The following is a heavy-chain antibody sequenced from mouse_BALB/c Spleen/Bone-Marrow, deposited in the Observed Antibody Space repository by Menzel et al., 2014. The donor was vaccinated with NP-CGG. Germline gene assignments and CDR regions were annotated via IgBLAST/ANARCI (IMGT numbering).Heavy chain of an antibody. CDR3: ARAYYRYPFDY. D-gene: IGHD2-14*01. CDR2: ISSGGGNT. V-gene: IGHV5-9*03. CDR1: GFTFSSYT. J-gene: IGHJ2*01. Sequence: EVKLEESGGGLVKPGGSLKLSCAASGFTFSSYTMSWVHQTPEKRLEWIATISSGGGNTYYPDSIKGRFTISRDNAKNNLYLQMSSLRAEDTALYDCARAYYRYPFDYWGQGTTLTVSS.